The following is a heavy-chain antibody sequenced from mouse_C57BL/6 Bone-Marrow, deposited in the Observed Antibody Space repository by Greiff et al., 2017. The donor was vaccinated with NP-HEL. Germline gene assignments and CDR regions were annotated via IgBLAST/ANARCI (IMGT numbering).Heavy chain of an antibody. V-gene: IGHV2-2*01. D-gene: IGHD2-1*01. Sequence: VNVVESGPGLVQPSQSLSITCTVSGFSLTSYGVHWVRQSPGKGLEWLGVIWSGGSTDYNAAFISRLSISKDNSKSQVFFKMNSLQADDTAIYYCARKPSGVYYGNLYWYFDVWGTGTTVTVSS. CDR2: IWSGGST. J-gene: IGHJ1*03. CDR1: GFSLTSYG. CDR3: ARKPSGVYYGNLYWYFDV.